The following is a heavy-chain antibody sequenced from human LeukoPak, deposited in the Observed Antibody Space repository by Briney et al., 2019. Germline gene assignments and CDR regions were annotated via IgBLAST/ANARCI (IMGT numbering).Heavy chain of an antibody. CDR3: ARSAEWLRNAFDI. J-gene: IGHJ3*02. Sequence: SETLSLSCTVSGASTSNFYWNWIRQPPGKGLEWIGYMHNSGSSKHNPSLKSRLTISIDTSKNQFSLQLASVTAADTAIYYCARSAEWLRNAFDIWGQGTMVSVSS. D-gene: IGHD5-12*01. CDR2: MHNSGSS. V-gene: IGHV4-59*01. CDR1: GASTSNFY.